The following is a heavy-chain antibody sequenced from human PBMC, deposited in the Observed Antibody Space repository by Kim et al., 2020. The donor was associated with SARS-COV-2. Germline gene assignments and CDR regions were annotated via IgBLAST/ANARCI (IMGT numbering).Heavy chain of an antibody. D-gene: IGHD5-18*01. V-gene: IGHV3-33*01. J-gene: IGHJ4*02. Sequence: GGSLRLSCAASGFTFSSYGMHWVRQAPGKGLEWVAVIWYDGSNKYYADSVKGRFTISRDNSKNTLYLQMNSLRAEDTAVYYCARDEGAMVTYFDYWAREPWSPSPQ. CDR2: IWYDGSNK. CDR1: GFTFSSYG. CDR3: ARDEGAMVTYFDY.